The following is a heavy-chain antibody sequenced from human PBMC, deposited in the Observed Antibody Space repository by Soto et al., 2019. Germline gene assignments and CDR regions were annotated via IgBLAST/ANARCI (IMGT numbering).Heavy chain of an antibody. D-gene: IGHD2-15*01. CDR3: ARTVVVVTDTNGDFDI. V-gene: IGHV3-53*01. CDR1: AFIVSSNC. J-gene: IGHJ3*02. CDR2: IYSCCST. Sequence: VVSLRLSCSSSAFIVSSNCISLVRQAPDNWLYWVSFIYSCCSTYYAYSVKGIFTISRDNSKNTLYLQMNSLRAEDTAVYYCARTVVVVTDTNGDFDIWGTGRMVSV.